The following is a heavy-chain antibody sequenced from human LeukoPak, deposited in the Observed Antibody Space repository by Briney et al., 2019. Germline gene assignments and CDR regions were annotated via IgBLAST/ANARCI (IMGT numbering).Heavy chain of an antibody. Sequence: GGSLRLSCAASGFTVSSNYMSWVRQAPGKGLEWVSVIYSGGSTYYADSVKGRFTISRDNSKNTLCLQMNSLRAEDTVAYYCANALRSFDWLLYPHPADAFDIWGQGTMVTVSS. CDR1: GFTVSSNY. CDR2: IYSGGST. V-gene: IGHV3-66*01. CDR3: ANALRSFDWLLYPHPADAFDI. J-gene: IGHJ3*02. D-gene: IGHD3-9*01.